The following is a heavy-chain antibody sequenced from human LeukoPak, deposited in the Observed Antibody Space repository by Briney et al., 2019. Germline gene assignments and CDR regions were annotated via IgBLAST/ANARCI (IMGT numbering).Heavy chain of an antibody. D-gene: IGHD2-2*01. J-gene: IGHJ3*02. CDR3: AKDWDERDCSSTSCFNDAFDI. CDR2: ISGSGGST. CDR1: GFTFSSYA. V-gene: IGHV3-23*01. Sequence: PGGSLRLSCAASGFTFSSYAMSWVRHAPGKGLEWGSAISGSGGSTFYADSVKGRFTISRDNSKNTLYLQMNSLRAEDTAVYYCAKDWDERDCSSTSCFNDAFDIWGQGTMVTVSS.